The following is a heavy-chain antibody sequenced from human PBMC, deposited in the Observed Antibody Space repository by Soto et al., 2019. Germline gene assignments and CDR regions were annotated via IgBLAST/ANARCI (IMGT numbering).Heavy chain of an antibody. Sequence: EVQLLESGGGLVQPGGSLRLSCAASGFTFSNYAMNWFRQAPGKGLEWVSTISGSGGSPYSADSVKGRFTISRDNSKNTLYLQTNSLRAWDSAIYYCAKEGTSGLNYFDYWGQGTLVTVSS. D-gene: IGHD6-19*01. CDR1: GFTFSNYA. J-gene: IGHJ4*02. V-gene: IGHV3-23*01. CDR3: AKEGTSGLNYFDY. CDR2: ISGSGGSP.